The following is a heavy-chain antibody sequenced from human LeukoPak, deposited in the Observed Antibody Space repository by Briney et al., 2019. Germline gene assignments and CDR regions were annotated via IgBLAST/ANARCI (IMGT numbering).Heavy chain of an antibody. J-gene: IGHJ1*01. CDR3: ATYRLDSSVEYFQH. D-gene: IGHD3-22*01. Sequence: SETLSLTCTVSGGSISSYYWSWIRQPPGKGLEWIGYIYYSGSTNYNPSLKSRVTISVDTSKNQFSLKLSSVTAADTAVYYCATYRLDSSVEYFQHWGQGTLVTVSS. V-gene: IGHV4-59*01. CDR2: IYYSGST. CDR1: GGSISSYY.